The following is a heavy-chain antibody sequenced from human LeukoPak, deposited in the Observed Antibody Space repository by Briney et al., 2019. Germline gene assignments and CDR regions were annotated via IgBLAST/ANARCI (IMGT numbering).Heavy chain of an antibody. CDR3: ASQPLGYCSSTSCYPWDYYYYMDV. CDR1: GFTFSSYS. D-gene: IGHD2-2*01. V-gene: IGHV3-21*01. CDR2: ISSSSGYI. J-gene: IGHJ6*03. Sequence: MIGGSLRLSCAASGFTFSSYSMNWVRQAPGKGLEWVSSISSSSGYIYYADSVKGRFTISRDNAKNSLYLQMNSLRAEDTAVYYCASQPLGYCSSTSCYPWDYYYYMDVWGKGTTVTVSS.